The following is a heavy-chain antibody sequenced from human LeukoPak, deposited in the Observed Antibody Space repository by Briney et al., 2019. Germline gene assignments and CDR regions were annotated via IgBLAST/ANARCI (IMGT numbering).Heavy chain of an antibody. V-gene: IGHV1-18*01. D-gene: IGHD4-17*01. CDR2: ISAYNGNT. Sequence: GALVKVSCKASGYTFTSYGISWVRQAPGQGLEWMGWISAYNGNTNYAQKLQGRVTMTTDTSTSTAYMELRSLRSDDTAVYYCARDSDYGDYEWWFDPWGQGTLVTVSS. CDR1: GYTFTSYG. J-gene: IGHJ5*02. CDR3: ARDSDYGDYEWWFDP.